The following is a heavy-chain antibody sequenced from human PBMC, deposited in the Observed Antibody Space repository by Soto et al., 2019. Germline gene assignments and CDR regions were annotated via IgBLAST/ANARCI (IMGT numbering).Heavy chain of an antibody. J-gene: IGHJ5*02. CDR2: IYATGTT. D-gene: IGHD1-1*01. V-gene: IGHV4-4*07. Sequence: QVQLQESGPGLVKPSETLSLTCTVYGASIRGFYWSWIRKSAGKGLEWIGRIYATGTTDYNPSLKERVMMSVDTSKKQFSAKLRSVTAADTAGYYCVRNRTKTLRDWFDPWGQGISVTVAS. CDR1: GASIRGFY. CDR3: VRNRTKTLRDWFDP.